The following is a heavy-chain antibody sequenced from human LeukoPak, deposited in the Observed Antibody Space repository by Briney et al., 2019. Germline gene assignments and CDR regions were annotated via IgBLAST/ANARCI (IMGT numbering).Heavy chain of an antibody. V-gene: IGHV4-34*01. CDR1: GDSFSGYY. CDR3: ARARDTAMAYYMVV. D-gene: IGHD5-18*01. CDR2: INRSGST. Sequence: SETLSLTCAVYGDSFSGYYWSWMPQPPGEGLVWIGEINRSGSTNYNPSHERRVTTSVDTSKNHFSLKLRSVIAAGAAVYYGARARDTAMAYYMVVCGTGAT. J-gene: IGHJ6*03.